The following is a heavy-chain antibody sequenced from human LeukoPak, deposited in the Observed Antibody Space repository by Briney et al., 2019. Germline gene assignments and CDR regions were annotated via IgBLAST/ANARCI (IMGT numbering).Heavy chain of an antibody. D-gene: IGHD4-17*01. Sequence: SETLSLTCTVSGGSISSSGYYWGWIRKSTGKGLEWIGSIYYSGGTYSNPSLKSRVTISVDTSKNQFSLKLTSVTAADTAVYYCARHDYGDYGTFDIWGQGTMVTVSS. CDR1: GGSISSSGYY. J-gene: IGHJ3*02. CDR2: IYYSGGT. CDR3: ARHDYGDYGTFDI. V-gene: IGHV4-39*01.